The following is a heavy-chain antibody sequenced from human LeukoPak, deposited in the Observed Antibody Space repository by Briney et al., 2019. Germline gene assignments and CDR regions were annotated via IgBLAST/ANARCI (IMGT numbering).Heavy chain of an antibody. CDR1: GFSFRNYA. D-gene: IGHD1-26*01. Sequence: QTGGSLRLSCVASGFSFRNYAIHWVRQAPGKGLEYVSVINTDGRITYSADSVKGRFTISRDNSKNTAYLQMGSLRGEDMAVYYCTRDGGSFCDFDYWGQGALVTVSS. CDR3: TRDGGSFCDFDY. CDR2: INTDGRIT. J-gene: IGHJ4*02. V-gene: IGHV3-64*02.